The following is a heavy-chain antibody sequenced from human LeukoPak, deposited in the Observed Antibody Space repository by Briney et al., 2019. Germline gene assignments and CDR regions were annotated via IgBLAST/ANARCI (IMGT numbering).Heavy chain of an antibody. CDR3: ARRPGYYGSGSYNY. CDR2: IYYSGST. J-gene: IGHJ4*02. V-gene: IGHV4-39*01. Sequence: SETLSLTCTVSGGSISSSSYYWGWIRQPPGKGLEWIGSIYYSGSTYYNPSLKSRVTISVDTSKNQFSLKLSSVTAADTAVYYCARRPGYYGSGSYNYWGQGTLVTVSS. CDR1: GGSISSSSYY. D-gene: IGHD3-10*01.